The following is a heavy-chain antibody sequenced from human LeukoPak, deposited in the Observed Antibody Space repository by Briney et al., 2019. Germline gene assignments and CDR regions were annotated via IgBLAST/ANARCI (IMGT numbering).Heavy chain of an antibody. D-gene: IGHD5-12*01. V-gene: IGHV4-39*01. CDR2: IFYDGSS. Sequence: SETLSLTCTVSSGSIRNSNYYWGWIRQPPGKGLEWIGSIFYDGSSDYNPSLKSRVTISVDTSKNQFSLKLSSVTAADTAMYYCAKSNGYGLIDYWGQGTLVTVSS. J-gene: IGHJ4*02. CDR1: SGSIRNSNYY. CDR3: AKSNGYGLIDY.